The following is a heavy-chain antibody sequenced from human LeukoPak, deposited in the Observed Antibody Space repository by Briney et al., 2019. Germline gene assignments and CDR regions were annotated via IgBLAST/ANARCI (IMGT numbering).Heavy chain of an antibody. J-gene: IGHJ1*01. D-gene: IGHD3-22*01. V-gene: IGHV3-23*01. CDR2: ISGSGGST. Sequence: GGSLRLSCAASGFTFSSYAMSWVRQAPGKGLEWVSAISGSGGSTYYADSVKGRFTISRDNSKNTLYLQMSSLRAEDTAVYYCAKASYYYDSSGYYFQHWGQGTLVTVSS. CDR3: AKASYYYDSSGYYFQH. CDR1: GFTFSSYA.